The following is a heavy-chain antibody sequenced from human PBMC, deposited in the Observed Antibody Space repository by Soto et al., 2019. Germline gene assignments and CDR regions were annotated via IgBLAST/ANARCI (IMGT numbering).Heavy chain of an antibody. J-gene: IGHJ4*02. D-gene: IGHD6-13*01. Sequence: ASVKVSATASGYTFTSYCISWVRQAPGQGLEWMGWISAYNGNTNYAQKLQGRVTMTTDTSTSTAYMELRSLRSDDTAVYYCARLELATFDYWGQGTLVTVSS. V-gene: IGHV1-18*04. CDR1: GYTFTSYC. CDR3: ARLELATFDY. CDR2: ISAYNGNT.